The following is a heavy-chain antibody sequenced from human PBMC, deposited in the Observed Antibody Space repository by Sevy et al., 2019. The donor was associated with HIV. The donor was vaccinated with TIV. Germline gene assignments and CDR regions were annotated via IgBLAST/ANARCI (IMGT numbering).Heavy chain of an antibody. CDR3: XXXXXXXXXXIPLDS. CDR1: GFTFSHHN. J-gene: IGHJ4*02. CDR2: ISKSGSTT. Sequence: GGSLRLSCAASGFTFSHHNMNWVRQAPGKGLEWISYISKSGSTTYFADSVRGRFTISRDNAKNSLFLEMHSLTDEDXXXXXXXXXXXXXXXXIPLDSWGRGIQVTVSS. V-gene: IGHV3-48*02.